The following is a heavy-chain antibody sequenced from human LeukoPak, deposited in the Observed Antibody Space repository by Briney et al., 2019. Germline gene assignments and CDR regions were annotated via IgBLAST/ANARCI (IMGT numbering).Heavy chain of an antibody. Sequence: GGSLRLSCTASGFTFSDHYMDWVRQAPGKGLEWVARTRKKINGYTTEYAASVKGRFTISRDDSKNSLYLQMNSLKSEDTAVYYCAKSGGDILTGYYISELRAHWYFDLWGRGTLVTVSS. J-gene: IGHJ2*01. CDR1: GFTFSDHY. V-gene: IGHV3-72*01. D-gene: IGHD3-9*01. CDR2: TRKKINGYTT. CDR3: AKSGGDILTGYYISELRAHWYFDL.